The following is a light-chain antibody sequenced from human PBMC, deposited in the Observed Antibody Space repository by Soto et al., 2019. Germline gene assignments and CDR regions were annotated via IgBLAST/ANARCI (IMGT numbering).Light chain of an antibody. CDR1: LTVSTN. CDR2: YTS. Sequence: DIVMTQSPATLSVSPGERATLSCRASLTVSTNLAWYQQQPGQAPRLLIYYTSTRATGIPARFSGSGSGKEFTLTITSLQSEDSAVYYCQQYKNWPPGATFGPGTNVDIK. J-gene: IGKJ3*01. V-gene: IGKV3-15*01. CDR3: QQYKNWPPGAT.